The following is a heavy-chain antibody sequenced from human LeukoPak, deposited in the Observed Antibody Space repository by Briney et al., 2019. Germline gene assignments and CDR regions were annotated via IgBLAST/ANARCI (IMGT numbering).Heavy chain of an antibody. Sequence: PSETLSLTCTVSGGSISSSSYYWGWIRQPPGKGLEWIGSIYYSGSTYYNPSPKSRVTISVDTSKNQFSLKLSSVTAADTAVYYCARVQSGYDKIGYYYYYMDVWGKGTTVTVSS. CDR1: GGSISSSSYY. CDR2: IYYSGST. CDR3: ARVQSGYDKIGYYYYYMDV. D-gene: IGHD5-12*01. V-gene: IGHV4-39*07. J-gene: IGHJ6*03.